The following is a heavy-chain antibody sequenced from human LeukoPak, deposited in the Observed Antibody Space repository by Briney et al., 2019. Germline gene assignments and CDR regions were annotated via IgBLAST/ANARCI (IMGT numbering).Heavy chain of an antibody. CDR1: GFTFSSYW. V-gene: IGHV3-7*03. D-gene: IGHD4-17*01. CDR3: ARVGSSADGDYVGLGY. CDR2: IKQDGSEK. Sequence: GGSLRLSCAASGFTFSSYWMSWVRQAPGKGLEWVATIKQDGSEKYYVDSVKGRFTISRDNAKNSLYLQMNSLRAEDTAVYYCARVGSSADGDYVGLGYWGQGTLVTVSS. J-gene: IGHJ4*02.